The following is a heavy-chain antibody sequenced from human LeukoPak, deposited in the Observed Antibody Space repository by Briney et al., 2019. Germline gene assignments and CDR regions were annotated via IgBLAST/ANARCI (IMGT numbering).Heavy chain of an antibody. CDR3: ARGGPLSGSYYGPIDY. J-gene: IGHJ4*02. Sequence: PSETLSLTCAVYGGSFSGYYWSWIRQPPGKGLEWIGEINHSGSTNYNPSLKSRVTISVDTSKNQFSLKLSSVTAADTAVYYCARGGPLSGSYYGPIDYWGKGTLVTVSS. CDR2: INHSGST. D-gene: IGHD1-26*01. V-gene: IGHV4-34*01. CDR1: GGSFSGYY.